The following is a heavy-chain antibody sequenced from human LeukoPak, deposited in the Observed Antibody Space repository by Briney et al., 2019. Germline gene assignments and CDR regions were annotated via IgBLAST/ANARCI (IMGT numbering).Heavy chain of an antibody. J-gene: IGHJ4*02. CDR2: INPSGGST. Sequence: ASVKVSCKASGYTFTSYYMHWVRPAPGQGLEWMGIINPSGGSTSYAQKFQGRVTMTRDTSTSTVYMELSSLRSEDTAVHYCARELSITMIVVSFDYWGQGTLVTVSS. V-gene: IGHV1-46*01. CDR3: ARELSITMIVVSFDY. D-gene: IGHD3-22*01. CDR1: GYTFTSYY.